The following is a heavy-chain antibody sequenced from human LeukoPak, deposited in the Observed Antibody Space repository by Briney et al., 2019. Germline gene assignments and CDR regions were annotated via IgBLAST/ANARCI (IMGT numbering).Heavy chain of an antibody. CDR3: ARDGGGWVADYYYYGMDV. V-gene: IGHV4-39*07. Sequence: SETLSLTCTVSGGSISSSSYYWGWIRQPPGKGLEWIGSIYYSGSTNYNPSLKSRVTISVDTSKNQFSLKLSSVTAADTAVYYCARDGGGWVADYYYYGMDVWGQGTTVTVSS. D-gene: IGHD2-15*01. J-gene: IGHJ6*02. CDR2: IYYSGST. CDR1: GGSISSSSYY.